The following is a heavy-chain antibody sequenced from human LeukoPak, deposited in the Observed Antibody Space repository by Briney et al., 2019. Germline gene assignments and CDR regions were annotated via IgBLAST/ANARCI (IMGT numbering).Heavy chain of an antibody. D-gene: IGHD6-13*01. CDR2: IRYDGGNK. J-gene: IGHJ4*02. CDR1: GFTFSSYG. Sequence: GGSLRLSCAASGFTFSSYGMHWVRQARGKGLEWMTFIRYDGGNKYYADSAKGRFTISRDNSKNTLYLQMNSLRPEDTAVYYCAKDLKAAADLYYFDYWGQGTLVTVSS. CDR3: AKDLKAAADLYYFDY. V-gene: IGHV3-30*02.